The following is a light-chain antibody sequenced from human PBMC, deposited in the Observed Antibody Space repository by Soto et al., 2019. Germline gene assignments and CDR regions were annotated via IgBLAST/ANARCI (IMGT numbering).Light chain of an antibody. CDR3: GADHGSGSNFVVV. J-gene: IGLJ2*01. CDR1: GGYSNNK. CDR2: VGTGGIVG. V-gene: IGLV9-49*03. Sequence: QSVLTQPPSASASLGASVTLTCTLNGGYSNNKVDWYQQRPGKGPRFVMRVGTGGIVGSKGDGIPDRFSVLGSGLNRYLTIKNIEEEDESDYHCGADHGSGSNFVVVFGGGTKLTVL.